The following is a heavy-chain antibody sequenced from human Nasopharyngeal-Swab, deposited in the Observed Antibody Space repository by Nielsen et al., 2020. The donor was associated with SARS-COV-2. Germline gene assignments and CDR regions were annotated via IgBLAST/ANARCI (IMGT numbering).Heavy chain of an antibody. D-gene: IGHD2-2*01. CDR3: ARDCSSTSCYGY. CDR1: GYTLTELS. Sequence: ASVKVSCKVSGYTLTELSMHWVRQAPGKGLEWLGWISAYSGNTNYAQQLHGRVTMTTDTSTSTVYMELRSLRSDDTAVYYCARDCSSTSCYGYWGQGTLVTVSS. CDR2: ISAYSGNT. V-gene: IGHV1-18*01. J-gene: IGHJ4*02.